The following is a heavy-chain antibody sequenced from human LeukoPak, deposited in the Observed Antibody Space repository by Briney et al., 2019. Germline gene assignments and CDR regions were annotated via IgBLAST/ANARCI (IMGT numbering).Heavy chain of an antibody. V-gene: IGHV4-59*01. CDR2: IHYSGST. D-gene: IGHD3-3*01. CDR1: GGSISSYY. CDR3: AREGSRDFWSGPVYYFDY. J-gene: IGHJ4*02. Sequence: SETLSLTCTVSGGSISSYYWSWIRQPAGKGLEWIGYIHYSGSTYYNPSLTSRVTISIDTSKNQFSLRLSSVTAADTAVYYCAREGSRDFWSGPVYYFDYWGQGTLVTVSS.